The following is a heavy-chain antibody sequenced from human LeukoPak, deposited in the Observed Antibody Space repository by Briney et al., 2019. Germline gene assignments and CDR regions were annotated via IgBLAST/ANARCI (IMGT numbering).Heavy chain of an antibody. J-gene: IGHJ1*01. V-gene: IGHV3-33*06. CDR3: AKDAQRGFDYSNSLQN. Sequence: GGSLSLSCAASGLTFSHYGMHWVRQTPGAGLEWVAVIWSDGSDKYYAKSVKGRFTISRDNSKNSLFLQMNSLRAEGTAVYYCAKDAQRGFDYSNSLQNWGQGILVTVSS. CDR1: GLTFSHYG. D-gene: IGHD4-11*01. CDR2: IWSDGSDK.